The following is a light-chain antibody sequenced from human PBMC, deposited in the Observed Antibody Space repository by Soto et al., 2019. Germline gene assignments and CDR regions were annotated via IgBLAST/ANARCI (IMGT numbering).Light chain of an antibody. J-gene: IGKJ3*01. CDR2: DAS. CDR3: QQFSTHYRT. V-gene: IGKV1-5*01. CDR1: QSIGSR. Sequence: DIQMTQSPSTLSASVGDRVTITCRASQSIGSRLAWHQAKPGKAPKLRIFDASTVESGVPSRFSGSGSGTEFTLTITSLQPDDFATYYCQQFSTHYRTFGTGTTV.